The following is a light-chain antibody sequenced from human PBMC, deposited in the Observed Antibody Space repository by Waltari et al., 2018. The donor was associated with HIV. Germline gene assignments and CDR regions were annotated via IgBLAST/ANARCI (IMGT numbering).Light chain of an antibody. V-gene: IGLV2-23*02. CDR2: EVS. CDR1: SSDLGSYDL. Sequence: QSALTQPASVSGSPGQSITISCTGTSSDLGSYDLVSWYQQHPGKAPKVMIYEVSKRTSVVSNSFSGSKSGNTASLIISGLHAEDEADYYCCSYASGSTFVFGTGTKVTVL. J-gene: IGLJ1*01. CDR3: CSYASGSTFV.